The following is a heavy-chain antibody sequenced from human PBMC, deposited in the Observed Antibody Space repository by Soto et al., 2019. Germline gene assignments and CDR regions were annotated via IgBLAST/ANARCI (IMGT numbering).Heavy chain of an antibody. CDR3: AKEPPGGWHSSSWYNWFDH. D-gene: IGHD6-13*01. J-gene: IGHJ5*02. V-gene: IGHV3-23*01. Sequence: GGSLRLSCAASGFTFSSYAMSWVRQAPGKGLEWVSAISGSGGSTYYADSVKGRFTISRDNSKNTLYLQMNSLRAEDTAVYYCAKEPPGGWHSSSWYNWFDHWGQGTLVTVSS. CDR1: GFTFSSYA. CDR2: ISGSGGST.